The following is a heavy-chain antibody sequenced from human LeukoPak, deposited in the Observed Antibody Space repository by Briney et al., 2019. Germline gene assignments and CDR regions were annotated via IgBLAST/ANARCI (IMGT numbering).Heavy chain of an antibody. CDR3: AKELYSYGYCFDY. V-gene: IGHV3-23*01. J-gene: IGHJ4*02. D-gene: IGHD5-18*01. CDR2: ISGSGGST. Sequence: GGSLRLSCAASGFTFSSYALSWVRPAPGKGLEWVSAISGSGGSTYYADSVKGRFTISRDNSKNTLYLQMNSLRAEDTAVYYCAKELYSYGYCFDYWGQGTLVTVSS. CDR1: GFTFSSYA.